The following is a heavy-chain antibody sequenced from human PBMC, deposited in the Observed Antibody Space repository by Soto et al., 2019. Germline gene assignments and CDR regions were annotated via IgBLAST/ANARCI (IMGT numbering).Heavy chain of an antibody. CDR1: GGTFSSYA. Sequence: QVQLVQSGAEVKKPGSSVKVSCKASGGTFSSYAINWVRQAPGQGLEWMGGIIPIFGTANYEQKFQGRVTITADESTRTAYMELSSLGSEDTAVYYCARGSGGSSYYYYGMDVWGQGTTVTVSS. J-gene: IGHJ6*02. CDR2: IIPIFGTA. D-gene: IGHD2-15*01. CDR3: ARGSGGSSYYYYGMDV. V-gene: IGHV1-69*12.